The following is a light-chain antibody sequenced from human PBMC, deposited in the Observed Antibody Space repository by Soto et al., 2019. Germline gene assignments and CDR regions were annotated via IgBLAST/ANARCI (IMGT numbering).Light chain of an antibody. J-gene: IGLJ2*01. CDR3: SSYTSSSTLMV. Sequence: QSALTQPASVSGSPGQSITISCTGTSSDVGDYNYVSWYQQHPGKAPKLMIYEVNNRPSGVSNRFSGSKSGNTASLTISGLQAEDEADYYCSSYTSSSTLMVFGGGTKLTVL. V-gene: IGLV2-14*01. CDR1: SSDVGDYNY. CDR2: EVN.